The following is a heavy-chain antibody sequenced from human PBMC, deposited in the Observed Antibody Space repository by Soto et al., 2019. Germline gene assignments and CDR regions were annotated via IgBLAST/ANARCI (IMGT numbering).Heavy chain of an antibody. J-gene: IGHJ3*02. V-gene: IGHV1-69*12. D-gene: IGHD3-22*01. CDR3: ARDRKSVDYYDSSGTGGAFDI. Sequence: QVQLVQSGAEVKKPGSSVKVSCKASRGTFSSYAISWVRQAPGQGLEWMGGIIPIFGTANYAQKFQGRVTITADESTSTAYMELSSLRSEDTAVYYCARDRKSVDYYDSSGTGGAFDIWGQGTMVTVSS. CDR1: RGTFSSYA. CDR2: IIPIFGTA.